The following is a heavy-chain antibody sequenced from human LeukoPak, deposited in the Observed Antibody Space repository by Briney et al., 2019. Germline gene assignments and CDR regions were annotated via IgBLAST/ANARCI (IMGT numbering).Heavy chain of an antibody. D-gene: IGHD2-2*01. CDR2: IIPIFGTA. V-gene: IGHV1-69*13. J-gene: IGHJ4*02. Sequence: EASVKVSCKASGGTFSSYAISWVRQAPGQGLERMGGIIPIFGTANYAQKFQGRVTITADESTSTAYMELSSLRSEDTAVYYCARGGLPRSDIVVVPADLLNWGQGTLVTVSS. CDR1: GGTFSSYA. CDR3: ARGGLPRSDIVVVPADLLN.